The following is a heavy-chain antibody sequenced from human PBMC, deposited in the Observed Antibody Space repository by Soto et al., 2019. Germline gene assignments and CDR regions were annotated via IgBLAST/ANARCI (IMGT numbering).Heavy chain of an antibody. D-gene: IGHD1-20*01. CDR1: GESLSDHY. CDR3: ARGAHISGVTRCFDP. V-gene: IGHV4-34*01. CDR2: INQYGTT. Sequence: QVQLQQWGAGLLKPSETLSLICAVSGESLSDHYWRWIRQSPGKGLEWIGDINQYGTTNYNPSLKSRVTISADTSKNQFFLRLTSVTAADTAVYYCARGAHISGVTRCFDPWGQGTLVTVSS. J-gene: IGHJ5*02.